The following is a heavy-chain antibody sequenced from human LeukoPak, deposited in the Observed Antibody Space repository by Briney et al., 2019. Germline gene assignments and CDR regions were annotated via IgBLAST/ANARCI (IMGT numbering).Heavy chain of an antibody. J-gene: IGHJ4*02. CDR1: GGSFSGYY. D-gene: IGHD3-22*01. CDR2: INHSGST. V-gene: IGHV4-34*01. CDR3: ARGKRATMISKPFDY. Sequence: PSETLSLTCAVYGGSFSGYYWSWIRQPPGKGLEWIGEINHSGSTNYNPSLKSRVTISVDTSKNQFSLKLSSVTAADTAVYYCARGKRATMISKPFDYWGQGTLVTVSS.